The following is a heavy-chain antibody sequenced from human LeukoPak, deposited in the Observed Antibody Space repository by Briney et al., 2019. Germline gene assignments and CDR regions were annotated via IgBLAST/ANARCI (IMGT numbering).Heavy chain of an antibody. CDR1: GGSVSSAGYY. CDR3: ARGSTLYYDILTGYYTPGPFDI. Sequence: PSETLSLTCTVSGGSVSSAGYYWNWIRQPPGKGLEFIGYIHYSGSTNYNPSLKSRVTISVDTSKNQFSLKLSSVTAADTAVYYCARGSTLYYDILTGYYTPGPFDIWGQGTMFTVSS. D-gene: IGHD3-9*01. J-gene: IGHJ3*02. CDR2: IHYSGST. V-gene: IGHV4-61*08.